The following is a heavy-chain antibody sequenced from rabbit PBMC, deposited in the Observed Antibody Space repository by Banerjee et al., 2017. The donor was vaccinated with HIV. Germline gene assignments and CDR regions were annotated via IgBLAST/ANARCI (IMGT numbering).Heavy chain of an antibody. CDR3: ARDGAGGSYFAL. Sequence: HLKESGGGLVQPGGSLKLSCKASGFTLSSYYMNWVRRAPGKGLEWIGYIDPVFGITYYANWVNGRFSISRENAQNTVDLKMNSLTAADTATYFCARDGAGGSYFALWGPGTLVTVS. D-gene: IGHD8-1*01. CDR1: GFTLSSYY. J-gene: IGHJ4*01. CDR2: IDPVFGIT. V-gene: IGHV1S7*01.